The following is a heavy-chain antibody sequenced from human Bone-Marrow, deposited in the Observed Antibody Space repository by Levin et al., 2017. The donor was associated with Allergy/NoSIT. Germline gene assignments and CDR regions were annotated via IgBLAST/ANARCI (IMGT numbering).Heavy chain of an antibody. J-gene: IGHJ4*02. V-gene: IGHV4-59*01. D-gene: IGHD4-17*01. CDR2: IYYSGST. Sequence: PSETLSLTCTVSGGSISSYYWSWIRQPPGKGLEWIGYIYYSGSTNYNPSLKSRVTISVDTSKNQFSLKLSSVTAADTAVYYCARTPTDYGGPQLFDYWGQGTLVTVSS. CDR1: GGSISSYY. CDR3: ARTPTDYGGPQLFDY.